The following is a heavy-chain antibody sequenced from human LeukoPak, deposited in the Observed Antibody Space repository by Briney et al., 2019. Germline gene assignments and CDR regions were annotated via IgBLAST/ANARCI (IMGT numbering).Heavy chain of an antibody. CDR2: IYSDGST. V-gene: IGHV3-53*01. CDR3: AREYPLFHYFDY. D-gene: IGHD2-2*01. Sequence: GGSLRLSCAVSGFTVSNNYMSWVRQAPGRGLEWVSEIYSDGSTYYAASVKGRFSISRDNSKNTVYVQMSSLRAEDTAVYYCAREYPLFHYFDYWGQGTLVTVSS. J-gene: IGHJ4*02. CDR1: GFTVSNNY.